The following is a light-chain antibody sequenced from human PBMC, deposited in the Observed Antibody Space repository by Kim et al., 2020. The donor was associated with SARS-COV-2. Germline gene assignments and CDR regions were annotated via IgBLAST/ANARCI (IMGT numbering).Light chain of an antibody. V-gene: IGLV7-43*01. CDR2: STT. J-gene: IGLJ1*01. Sequence: GGTVTVTCASTAGAVTSGNWPSWFKQKPGQPPRPLNYSTTNKYSGTPTRFSGSLLGGKAALTLSGVQPDDEADYYCLLYFDGGNFVFGTGTTVTVL. CDR1: AGAVTSGNW. CDR3: LLYFDGGNFV.